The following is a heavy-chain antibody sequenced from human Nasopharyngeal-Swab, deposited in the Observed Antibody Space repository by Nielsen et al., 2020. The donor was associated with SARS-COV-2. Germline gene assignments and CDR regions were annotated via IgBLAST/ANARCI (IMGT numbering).Heavy chain of an antibody. V-gene: IGHV2-70*01. D-gene: IGHD3-3*01. CDR1: GFSLSTSGMC. CDR3: ARVSGYYKPGAFDI. CDR2: IDWDDDK. Sequence: SGPTLVKPTQTLTLTCTFSGFSLSTSGMCVSWIRQPPGKALEWLAPIDWDDDKYYSTSLKTRLTISKDTSKNQVVLTMTNMDPVDTATYYCARVSGYYKPGAFDIWGQGTMVTVSS. J-gene: IGHJ3*02.